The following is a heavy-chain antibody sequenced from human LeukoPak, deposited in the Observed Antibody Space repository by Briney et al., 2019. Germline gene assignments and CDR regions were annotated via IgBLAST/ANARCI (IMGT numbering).Heavy chain of an antibody. CDR3: AREGYDFWSGYYGPFDP. CDR2: IYYSGST. J-gene: IGHJ5*02. Sequence: PSETLSLTCTVSGGSISSHYWSWIRQPPGKGLEWIGYIYYSGSTNYNPSLKSRVTISVDTSKNRFSLKLSSVTAADTAVYYCAREGYDFWSGYYGPFDPWGQGTLVTVSS. CDR1: GGSISSHY. V-gene: IGHV4-59*11. D-gene: IGHD3-3*01.